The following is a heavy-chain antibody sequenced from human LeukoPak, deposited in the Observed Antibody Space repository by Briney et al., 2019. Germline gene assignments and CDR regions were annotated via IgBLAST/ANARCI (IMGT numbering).Heavy chain of an antibody. CDR2: IYTSGTT. Sequence: SETLSLTCTVSGGSISSSNYYWSWIRQPAGKGLEWIGRIYTSGTTNYNPSLKSRVTISIDTSKNQFTLKLSSVTAADTAVYYCARPLGYCSGGSCYPVKFDPWGQGTLVTVSS. CDR3: ARPLGYCSGGSCYPVKFDP. J-gene: IGHJ5*02. D-gene: IGHD2-15*01. V-gene: IGHV4-61*02. CDR1: GGSISSSNYY.